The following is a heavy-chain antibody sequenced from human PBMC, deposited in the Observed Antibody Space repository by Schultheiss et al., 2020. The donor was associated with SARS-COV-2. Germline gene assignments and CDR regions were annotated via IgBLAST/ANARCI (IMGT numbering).Heavy chain of an antibody. CDR1: GGSISSSSYY. CDR2: IYYSGST. CDR3: ARTSRGYCSGGSCYSILGRPNSHFDY. D-gene: IGHD2-15*01. J-gene: IGHJ4*02. Sequence: SETLSLTCTVSGGSISSSSYYWGWIRQPPGKGLEWIGSIYYSGSTYYNPSLKSRVTISVDTSKNQFSLKLSSVTAADTAVYYCARTSRGYCSGGSCYSILGRPNSHFDYWGQGTLVTVSS. V-gene: IGHV4-39*01.